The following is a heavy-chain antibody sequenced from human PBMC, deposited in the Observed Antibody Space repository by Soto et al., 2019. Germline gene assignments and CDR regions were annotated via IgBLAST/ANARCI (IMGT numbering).Heavy chain of an antibody. CDR1: GFTFSSYV. CDR3: AKDNAPYCVYNSFDY. J-gene: IGHJ4*02. D-gene: IGHD2-21*01. CDR2: ISGSGTNT. Sequence: EVRLLESGGGLIQPGGSLTLSCAASGFTFSSYVMSWVRQAPGTGLEWVSGISGSGTNTYYADSVKGRFTISRDNSKSSWYLHMTSLRAEDTAEYYCAKDNAPYCVYNSFDYWGEGSLVTFSS. V-gene: IGHV3-23*01.